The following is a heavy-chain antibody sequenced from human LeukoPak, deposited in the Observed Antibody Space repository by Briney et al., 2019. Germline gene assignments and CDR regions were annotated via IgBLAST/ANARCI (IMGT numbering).Heavy chain of an antibody. Sequence: PSGTLSLTCTVSGGSISSSSYYWGWIRQPPGKGLEWIGSIYYSGSTYYNPSLKSRVTISVDTSKNQFSLKLSSVTAADTAVYYCARDRRQSSSSHGWFDPWGQGTLVTVSS. V-gene: IGHV4-39*07. D-gene: IGHD6-13*01. CDR2: IYYSGST. J-gene: IGHJ5*02. CDR1: GGSISSSSYY. CDR3: ARDRRQSSSSHGWFDP.